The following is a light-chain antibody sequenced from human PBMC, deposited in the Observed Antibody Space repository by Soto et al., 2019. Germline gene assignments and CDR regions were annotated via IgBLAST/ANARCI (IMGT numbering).Light chain of an antibody. CDR3: CSFAGRNTPLYV. Sequence: QSALTQPASVSGSPGQPITISCTGTSSDVGRYNLVSWYQQRPGKVPKLMIFEDTRRPSGISNRFSGSKSGNTASPTISGLQAEDEGDYYCCSFAGRNTPLYVCGSGTKLTVL. CDR2: EDT. V-gene: IGLV2-23*01. J-gene: IGLJ1*01. CDR1: SSDVGRYNL.